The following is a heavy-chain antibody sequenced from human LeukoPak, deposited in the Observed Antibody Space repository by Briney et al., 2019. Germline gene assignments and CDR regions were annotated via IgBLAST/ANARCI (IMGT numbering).Heavy chain of an antibody. J-gene: IGHJ4*02. CDR1: GYTFTSYY. Sequence: ASVKVSCKASGYTFTSYYMHWVRQAPGQGLEWMGIIDPSGVPTYAQKFQGRVPMTRDTSTSTIYMELSSLRSEYTAVYYCAREVGATDYWGQGTLVTVSS. CDR3: AREVGATDY. V-gene: IGHV1-46*01. D-gene: IGHD1-26*01. CDR2: IDPSGVP.